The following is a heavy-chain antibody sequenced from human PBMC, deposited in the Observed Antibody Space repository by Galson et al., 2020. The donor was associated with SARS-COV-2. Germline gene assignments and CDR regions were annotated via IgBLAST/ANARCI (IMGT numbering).Heavy chain of an antibody. V-gene: IGHV3-11*01. CDR2: ISSSGTTI. D-gene: IGHD2-8*02. J-gene: IGHJ4*02. Sequence: KIGESLKISCAASGFTSSDFYMAWIRQAPGKGLEWVSYISSSGTTIYYEESVKGRFTISRDNARNSLYLQMNSLRAEDTAVYYCARYCNGGDCQLGSFEHWGQGTLVTVSS. CDR3: ARYCNGGDCQLGSFEH. CDR1: GFTSSDFY.